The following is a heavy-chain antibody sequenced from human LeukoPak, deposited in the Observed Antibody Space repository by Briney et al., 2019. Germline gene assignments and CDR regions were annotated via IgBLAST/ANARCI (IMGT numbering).Heavy chain of an antibody. CDR1: AYTYTRYG. Sequence: ASVKVSRKASAYTYTRYGISWVRQAPGQGLEWMGWISAYNGNTNYAQKLQGRVTMTTDTSTSTAYMELRSLRSDDTAVYYCARHPGSYDSSGYDYWGQGTLVTVSS. D-gene: IGHD3-22*01. V-gene: IGHV1-18*01. CDR3: ARHPGSYDSSGYDY. J-gene: IGHJ4*02. CDR2: ISAYNGNT.